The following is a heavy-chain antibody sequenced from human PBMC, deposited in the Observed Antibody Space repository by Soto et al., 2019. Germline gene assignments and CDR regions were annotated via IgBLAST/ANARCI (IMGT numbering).Heavy chain of an antibody. J-gene: IGHJ6*02. CDR1: GDSVRSSNW. CDR2: IYHLGGT. CDR3: ATMKKPRGYYYGLNV. V-gene: IGHV4-4*02. Sequence: SETLSLTCAVSGDSVRSSNWWTWVRQSPGKGLEWIGEIYHLGGTNYNPSLKSRVTISVDMAKNQVSLKLSSVTAADTAVYYCATMKKPRGYYYGLNVWGQGATVTVSS.